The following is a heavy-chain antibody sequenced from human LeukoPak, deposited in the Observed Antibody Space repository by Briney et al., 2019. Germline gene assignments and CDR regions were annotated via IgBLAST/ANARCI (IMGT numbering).Heavy chain of an antibody. CDR1: GGSISSGGYY. CDR3: ARVSDYDSSGYPPADAFDI. CDR2: IYTSGST. D-gene: IGHD3-22*01. J-gene: IGHJ3*02. Sequence: SETLSLTCTVSGGSISSGGYYWSWIRQHPGKGLEWIGRIYTSGSTNYNPSLKSRVTMSVDTSKNQFSLKLSSVTAADTAVYYCARVSDYDSSGYPPADAFDIWGQGTMVTVSS. V-gene: IGHV4-61*02.